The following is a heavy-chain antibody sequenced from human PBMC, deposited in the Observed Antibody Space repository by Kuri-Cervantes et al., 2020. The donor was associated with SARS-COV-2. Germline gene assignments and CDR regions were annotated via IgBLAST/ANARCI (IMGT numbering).Heavy chain of an antibody. CDR2: ISSSSSYI. V-gene: IGHV3-21*01. J-gene: IGHJ5*02. Sequence: LSLTCAASGFTFSSYSMSWVRQAPGKGLEWVSSISSSSSYIYYADSVKGRFTISRDNAKNSLYLQMNSLRAEDTAVYYCARAGVLWFGAQGSTYNWFDPWGQGTLVTVSS. CDR3: ARAGVLWFGAQGSTYNWFDP. CDR1: GFTFSSYS. D-gene: IGHD3-10*01.